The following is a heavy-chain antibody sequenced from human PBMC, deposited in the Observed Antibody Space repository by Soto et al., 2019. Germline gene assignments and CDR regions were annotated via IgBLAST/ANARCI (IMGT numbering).Heavy chain of an antibody. CDR2: VASGGRTT. V-gene: IGHV3-30*18. Sequence: QVQLVESGGGVVQPGGSLRLSCLVSGLTFSNYGMHWVRQAPGKGLEWVAVVASGGRTTYYVDSVKGRFTISRDNSKNTMYVQMNSLSHDDTAVYSCAKEGYTPGRPASVAVDSWGQGTLVIVSS. CDR1: GLTFSNYG. J-gene: IGHJ4*02. CDR3: AKEGYTPGRPASVAVDS. D-gene: IGHD5-18*01.